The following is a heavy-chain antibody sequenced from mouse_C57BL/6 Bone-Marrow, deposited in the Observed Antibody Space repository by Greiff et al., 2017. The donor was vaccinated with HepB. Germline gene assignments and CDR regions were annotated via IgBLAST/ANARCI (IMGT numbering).Heavy chain of an antibody. CDR1: GFTFSSYA. J-gene: IGHJ2*01. CDR3: AREGSYFDY. V-gene: IGHV5-4*01. Sequence: EVKVEESGGGLVKPGGSLKLSCAASGFTFSSYAMSWVRQTPEKRLEWVATISDGGSYTYYPDNVKGRFTISRDNAKNNLYLQMSHLKSEDTAMYYCAREGSYFDYWGQGTTLTVSS. CDR2: ISDGGSYT.